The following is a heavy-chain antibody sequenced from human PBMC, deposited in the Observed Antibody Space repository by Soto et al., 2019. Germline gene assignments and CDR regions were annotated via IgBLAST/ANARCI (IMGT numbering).Heavy chain of an antibody. J-gene: IGHJ5*02. Sequence: GGSLRLSCAGSGFTFADYGRHWVRQGPGKGLEWVAGISWNSGNIHYADSVKGRFTISRDNAMNSLYLQMNSLRIEDTALYYCARDIGIGYTYRYPLAWGQGTLVTVSS. CDR1: GFTFADYG. D-gene: IGHD5-18*01. CDR2: ISWNSGNI. V-gene: IGHV3-9*01. CDR3: ARDIGIGYTYRYPLA.